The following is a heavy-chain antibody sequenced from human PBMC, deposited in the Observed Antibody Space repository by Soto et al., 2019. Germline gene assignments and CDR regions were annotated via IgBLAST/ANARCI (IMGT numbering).Heavy chain of an antibody. J-gene: IGHJ4*02. Sequence: GGSLRLSCAASGFTFSSYAMSWVRQAPGKGLEWVSAISGSGGSTYYADSVKGWFTISRDNSKNTLYLQMNSLRAEDTAVYYCARLSIVATFGLDYWGQGTLVTVSS. CDR1: GFTFSSYA. D-gene: IGHD5-12*01. V-gene: IGHV3-23*01. CDR3: ARLSIVATFGLDY. CDR2: ISGSGGST.